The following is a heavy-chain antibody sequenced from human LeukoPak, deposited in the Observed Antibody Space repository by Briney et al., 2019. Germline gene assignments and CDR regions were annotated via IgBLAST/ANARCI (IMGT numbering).Heavy chain of an antibody. V-gene: IGHV3-23*01. CDR2: ISGSGGST. J-gene: IGHJ4*02. CDR3: AKGVAGLDY. D-gene: IGHD6-19*01. Sequence: PGGSLRLSCAASGFTFSSYGMHWVRQAPGKGLEWVSAISGSGGSTYYADSVKGRFTISRDNSKNTLYLQMNSLRDEDTAVYYCAKGVAGLDYWGQGTLVTVSS. CDR1: GFTFSSYG.